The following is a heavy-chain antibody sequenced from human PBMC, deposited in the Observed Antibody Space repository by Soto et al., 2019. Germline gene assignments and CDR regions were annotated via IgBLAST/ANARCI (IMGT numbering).Heavy chain of an antibody. J-gene: IGHJ4*01. Sequence: GASVKVSCKASGDTFSFYTINWVRQAPGLGLEWMGRVNPILSMSNYAQKLQGRVTMTADKSTSTAYMELRSPRSEDTAFYYCATSYGSGYRAFDYWG. CDR3: ATSYGSGYRAFDY. CDR2: VNPILSMS. V-gene: IGHV1-69*02. D-gene: IGHD3-10*01. CDR1: GDTFSFYT.